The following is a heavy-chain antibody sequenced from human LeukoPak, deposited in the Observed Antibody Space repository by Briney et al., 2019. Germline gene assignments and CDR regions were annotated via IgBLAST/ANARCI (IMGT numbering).Heavy chain of an antibody. CDR2: ISGSSDKT. Sequence: GGSLRLSCAASGFSFGNNGMNWVRQAPGKGLEWVSGISGSSDKTYYADSVKGRFTVFRDNSRNTLYLQLKSLRVEDTAVYYCAKSSSSSGEGGQGTLVTVSS. V-gene: IGHV3-23*01. CDR3: AKSSSSSGE. D-gene: IGHD6-6*01. CDR1: GFSFGNNG. J-gene: IGHJ4*02.